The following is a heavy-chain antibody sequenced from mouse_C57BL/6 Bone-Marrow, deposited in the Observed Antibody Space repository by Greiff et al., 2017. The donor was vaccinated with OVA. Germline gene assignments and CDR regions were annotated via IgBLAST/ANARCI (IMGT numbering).Heavy chain of an antibody. V-gene: IGHV1-26*01. J-gene: IGHJ2*01. CDR1: GYTFTDYY. CDR3: ARGSIYDYDVGAFDY. CDR2: ITPNNGGT. D-gene: IGHD2-4*01. Sequence: EVKLQQSGPELVKPGASVKISCKASGYTFTDYYMNWVKQSPGKSLEWIGDITPNNGGTSYNQKFKGKATLTVDKSSSTAYMELRSLTSEDSAVYYGARGSIYDYDVGAFDYWGQGTTLTVSS.